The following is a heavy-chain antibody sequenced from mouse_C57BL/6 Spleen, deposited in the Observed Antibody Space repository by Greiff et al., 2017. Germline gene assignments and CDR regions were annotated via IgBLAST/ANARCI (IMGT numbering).Heavy chain of an antibody. J-gene: IGHJ4*01. CDR1: GFSLTSYG. D-gene: IGHD2-3*01. V-gene: IGHV2-5*01. CDR3: AKGIYDGLYAMDY. CDR2: IWRGGST. Sequence: VQLQQSGPGLVQPSQSLSITCTVSGFSLTSYGVHWVRQSPGKGLEWLGVIWRGGSTDYNAAFMSRLSITKDNSKSQVFFKMNSLQADDTAIYYCAKGIYDGLYAMDYWGQGTSVTVSS.